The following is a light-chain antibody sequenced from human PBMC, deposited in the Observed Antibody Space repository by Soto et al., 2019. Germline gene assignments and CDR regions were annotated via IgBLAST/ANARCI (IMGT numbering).Light chain of an antibody. J-gene: IGLJ3*02. CDR1: KSNIGAGFD. CDR3: QSYDSSLSASGV. Sequence: QSVLTQPPSVSGAPGQRVTISCIGNKSNIGAGFDVHWYQQVPGTAPKLLIYGNTNRPSGVPDRFSGSKSGTSASLVITGLQADDEADYFCQSYDSSLSASGVFGGGTKVTVL. V-gene: IGLV1-40*01. CDR2: GNT.